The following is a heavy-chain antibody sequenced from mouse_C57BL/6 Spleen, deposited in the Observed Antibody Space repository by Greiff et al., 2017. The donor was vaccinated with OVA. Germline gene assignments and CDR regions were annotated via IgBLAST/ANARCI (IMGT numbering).Heavy chain of an antibody. Sequence: EVHLVESGGGLVKPGGSLKLSCAASGFTFSSYAMSWVRQTPEKRLEWVATISDGGSYTYYPDNVKGRFTIARDNAKNNRYLQMSHLKSEDTAMYYCARDSNYVGGYAMDYWGQGTSVTVSS. CDR3: ARDSNYVGGYAMDY. D-gene: IGHD2-5*01. J-gene: IGHJ4*01. CDR2: ISDGGSYT. V-gene: IGHV5-4*01. CDR1: GFTFSSYA.